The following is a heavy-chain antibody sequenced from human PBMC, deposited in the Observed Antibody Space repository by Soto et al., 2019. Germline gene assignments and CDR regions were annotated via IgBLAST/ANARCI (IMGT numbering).Heavy chain of an antibody. D-gene: IGHD4-4*01. CDR3: AKEGDSNSPFDY. CDR2: ISYDGSNK. J-gene: IGHJ4*02. CDR1: GFTFSSYG. V-gene: IGHV3-30*18. Sequence: QVQLVESGGGVVQPGRSLRLSCAASGFTFSSYGMHWVRQAPGKGLEWVAVISYDGSNKYYADSVKRRFTISRDNSKNTLYLQMNSLRAEDTAVYYCAKEGDSNSPFDYWGQGTLVTVSS.